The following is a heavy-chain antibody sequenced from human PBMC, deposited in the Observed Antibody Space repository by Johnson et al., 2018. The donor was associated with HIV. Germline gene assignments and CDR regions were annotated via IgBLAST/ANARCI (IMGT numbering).Heavy chain of an antibody. CDR2: ISYDGNNK. CDR3: ARDSPYSSGWHDAFDI. J-gene: IGHJ3*02. V-gene: IGHV3-30*03. CDR1: GFTFSSYG. Sequence: QVLLVESGGGVVQPGRSLRLSCAASGFTFSSYGMHWVRQAPGKWLERVAVISYDGNNKYYADSVKGRFTTSQDNSKNTLYLLMNSLRAEDTAVYYCARDSPYSSGWHDAFDIWGQGTMVTVSS. D-gene: IGHD6-19*01.